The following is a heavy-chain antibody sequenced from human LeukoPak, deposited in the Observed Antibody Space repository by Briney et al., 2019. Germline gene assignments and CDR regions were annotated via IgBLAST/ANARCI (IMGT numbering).Heavy chain of an antibody. CDR1: GGTFSSYA. CDR2: IIPIFGTA. CDR3: ARALGGGSIPWGGMDV. Sequence: SVKVSCKASGGTFSSYAISWVRQAPGQGLEWMGGIIPIFGTANYAQKFQGRVTITADESTSTAYMELSSLRSEDAAVYYCARALGGGSIPWGGMDVWGQGTTVTVSS. D-gene: IGHD3-16*01. V-gene: IGHV1-69*13. J-gene: IGHJ6*02.